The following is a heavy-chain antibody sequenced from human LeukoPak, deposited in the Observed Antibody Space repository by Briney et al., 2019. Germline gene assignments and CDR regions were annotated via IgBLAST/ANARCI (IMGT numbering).Heavy chain of an antibody. CDR3: TRARGGYTSGIDY. CDR1: GFNFGDYA. D-gene: IGHD6-19*01. J-gene: IGHJ4*02. V-gene: IGHV3-49*04. CDR2: IRSKAFGATT. Sequence: GGSLRLSCIGSGFNFGDYAMTWVRQAPGKRLEWVGFIRSKAFGATTESVASVKGRFSISRDDSKTIAYLQMNSLKAEDTAIYYCTRARGGYTSGIDYWGQGTLVTVSS.